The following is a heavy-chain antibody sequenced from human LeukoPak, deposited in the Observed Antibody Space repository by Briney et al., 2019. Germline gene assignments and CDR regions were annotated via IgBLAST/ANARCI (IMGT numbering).Heavy chain of an antibody. D-gene: IGHD6-6*01. CDR2: INPSGGST. V-gene: IGHV1-46*03. CDR1: AYTFTSYY. CDR3: AREHIAAQKKVFDY. J-gene: IGHJ4*02. Sequence: ASVKVSCKASAYTFTSYYMHWSRQPPGQGLEWMVIINPSGGSTSYAQKFQCRVTITRDTSTSTIYMELSSLRSEDTAVYYCAREHIAAQKKVFDYWGQGTLVTVSS.